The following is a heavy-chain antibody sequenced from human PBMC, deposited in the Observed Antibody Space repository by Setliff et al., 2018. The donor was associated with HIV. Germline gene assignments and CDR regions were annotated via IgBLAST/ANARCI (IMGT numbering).Heavy chain of an antibody. CDR1: GFTFSNAW. CDR3: TTEGGGGYNFRGYFDY. CDR2: IKSKTDGGTP. J-gene: IGHJ4*02. Sequence: GGSLRLSCAASGFTFSNAWMNWVRQAPGKGLEWVGRIKSKTDGGTPDYTAPVGGRFTISRDDSKNTLYLQMNSLKTEDTAVYYCTTEGGGGYNFRGYFDYWGQGTLVTVSS. V-gene: IGHV3-15*07. D-gene: IGHD5-12*01.